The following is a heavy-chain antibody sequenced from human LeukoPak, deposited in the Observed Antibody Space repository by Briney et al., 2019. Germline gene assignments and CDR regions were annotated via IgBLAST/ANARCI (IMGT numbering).Heavy chain of an antibody. V-gene: IGHV4-39*01. Sequence: SETLSLTCTVSGGSISSSSYYLAWIRQPPGKGLEWIGSIFYSGSTYYNPSLKSRVTISVDTSKNQFSLKLSSVTAADTAVYYCARQPNFWSGYSFTCYFDYWGQGTLVTVSS. J-gene: IGHJ4*02. D-gene: IGHD3-3*01. CDR2: IFYSGST. CDR3: ARQPNFWSGYSFTCYFDY. CDR1: GGSISSSSYY.